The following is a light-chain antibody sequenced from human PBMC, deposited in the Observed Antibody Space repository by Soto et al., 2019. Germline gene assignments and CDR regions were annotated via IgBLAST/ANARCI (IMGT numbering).Light chain of an antibody. CDR1: QSVSSNN. V-gene: IGKV3-20*01. J-gene: IGKJ3*01. Sequence: EIVLTQSPGTLSLSPGERATLSCRASQSVSSNNLAWYQQRPGQAPRVVIYGASTRATGIPERFSGSGSGTDFTLTISRLEPDECAVYYCQQYGRSPFTFGPGTKVDIK. CDR3: QQYGRSPFT. CDR2: GAS.